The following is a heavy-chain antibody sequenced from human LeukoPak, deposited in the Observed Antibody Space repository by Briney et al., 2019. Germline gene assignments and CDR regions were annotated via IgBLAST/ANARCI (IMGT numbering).Heavy chain of an antibody. D-gene: IGHD4/OR15-4a*01. CDR3: SYGANFYFDV. J-gene: IGHJ2*01. V-gene: IGHV3-15*07. CDR2: IKRKTEGGTT. CDR1: GFTFSSYA. Sequence: GGSLRLSCAASGFTFSSYAMHWVRQAPGKGLEWAGRIKRKTEGGTTDFAAPVKGRFTISRDDSENTLYLQMNSLKIEDTAVYYCSYGANFYFDVWGRGTLVTVAS.